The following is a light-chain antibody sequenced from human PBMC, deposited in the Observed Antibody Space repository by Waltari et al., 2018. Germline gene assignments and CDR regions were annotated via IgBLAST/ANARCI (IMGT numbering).Light chain of an antibody. V-gene: IGKV3-11*01. CDR3: QQRSAWPGT. CDR2: DTS. CDR1: RMFYKH. Sequence: RVSRMFYKHLVWYQLKPRQAPRLLIYDTSKRATGIPARCSGSGSGKDFTLTISSLETEDFAVYYCQQRSAWPGTFGQGTKLDIK. J-gene: IGKJ2*02.